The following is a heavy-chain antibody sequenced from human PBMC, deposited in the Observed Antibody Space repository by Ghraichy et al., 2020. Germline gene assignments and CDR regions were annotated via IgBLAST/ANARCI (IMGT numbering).Heavy chain of an antibody. V-gene: IGHV4-39*01. D-gene: IGHD3-16*02. CDR1: GGFISTDSYS. J-gene: IGHJ4*02. CDR2: ASYSGST. Sequence: LETLSLTCTVSGGFISTDSYSWGWIRRPPGKGLEWIGSASYSGSTYYNPSLKSRVTISVDTSKNQFSLMLTSVTAADTAVYYCARAPPQYVWGSFRFDCWGQGTLVTVSS. CDR3: ARAPPQYVWGSFRFDC.